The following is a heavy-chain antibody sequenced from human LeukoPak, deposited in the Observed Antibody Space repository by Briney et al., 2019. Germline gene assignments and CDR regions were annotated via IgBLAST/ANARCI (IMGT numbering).Heavy chain of an antibody. J-gene: IGHJ6*04. Sequence: PSDTLSLTCAVYGGSFSGYYWTGVPQPPGKGLEGMGVINHKGATNYNPSLKSRVTISLDTSKNQFSLKLSSVTAADTAVYYCARGPHFYGSGSYEYSYYYYYYGMDVWGKGTAVTVSS. CDR2: INHKGAT. D-gene: IGHD3-10*01. CDR3: ARGPHFYGSGSYEYSYYYYYYGMDV. V-gene: IGHV4-34*01. CDR1: GGSFSGYY.